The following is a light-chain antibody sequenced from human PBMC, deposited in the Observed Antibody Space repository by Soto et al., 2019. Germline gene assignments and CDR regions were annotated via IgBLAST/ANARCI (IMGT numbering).Light chain of an antibody. Sequence: QSVLTQPPSASGSPGQSVTISCTGTTSDVGGYKYVSWHQQRPGRAPRLILYEVNKRPAGVPDRFSGSKSGNTASLTVSGLQADDEADYYCISYAGSNTYVFGTGTKV. CDR3: ISYAGSNTYV. V-gene: IGLV2-8*01. J-gene: IGLJ1*01. CDR1: TSDVGGYKY. CDR2: EVN.